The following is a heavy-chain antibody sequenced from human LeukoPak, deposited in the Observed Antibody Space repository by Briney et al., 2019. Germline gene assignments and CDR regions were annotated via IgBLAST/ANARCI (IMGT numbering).Heavy chain of an antibody. CDR3: AKGVRSSTSCYYFDY. J-gene: IGHJ4*02. CDR1: GFTFSSYA. D-gene: IGHD2-2*01. V-gene: IGHV3-23*01. Sequence: GGSLRLSCAASGFTFSSYAMSWVRQAPGKGLEWVSVSSGSGGSTYYADSVKGRFTISRDNSKNTLYLQMNSLRAEDTAVYYCAKGVRSSTSCYYFDYWGQGTLVTVSS. CDR2: SSGSGGST.